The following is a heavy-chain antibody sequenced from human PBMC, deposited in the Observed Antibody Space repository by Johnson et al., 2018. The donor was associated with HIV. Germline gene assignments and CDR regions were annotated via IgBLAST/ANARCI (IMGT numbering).Heavy chain of an antibody. Sequence: VQLVESGGVVVQPGGSLRLSCAASGFTVSSNYMSWVRQAPGKGLEWVSVIYSGGSTYYADSVKGRFTISRDNSKNTLYLQMNSLRAEDTAVYYCARDELGEDAFDIWGQGTMVTVSS. CDR3: ARDELGEDAFDI. CDR1: GFTVSSNY. CDR2: IYSGGST. V-gene: IGHV3-53*01. J-gene: IGHJ3*02. D-gene: IGHD3-16*01.